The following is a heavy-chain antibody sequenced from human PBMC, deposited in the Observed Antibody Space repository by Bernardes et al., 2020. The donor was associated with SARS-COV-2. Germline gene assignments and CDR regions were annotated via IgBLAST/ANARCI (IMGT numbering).Heavy chain of an antibody. D-gene: IGHD5-18*01. CDR1: GGSISSSSYY. Sequence: SETLSLTCTVSGGSISSSSYYWGWIRQPPGKGLEWIGSIHYSGSTYYKPSLKSRVTISVDTSKNQFSLKLSSVTAADTAVYYCAGARVVIYSYGTGWLDPWCPGSLVIVTS. J-gene: IGHJ5*01. CDR2: IHYSGST. CDR3: AGARVVIYSYGTGWLDP. V-gene: IGHV4-39*01.